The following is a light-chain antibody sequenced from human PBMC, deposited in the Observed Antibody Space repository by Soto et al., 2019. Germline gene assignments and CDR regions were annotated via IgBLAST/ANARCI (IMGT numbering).Light chain of an antibody. V-gene: IGLV2-8*01. Sequence: QSALTQPPSASGSPGQSVTISYTGTSSDVGGYNYVSWYQQHPGKAPKLIIYEVSKRPSGVPDRFSGSKSGNTASLTVSGLQAEDEADYYCSSYGGSKVFGGGTKVTVL. CDR2: EVS. CDR3: SSYGGSKV. J-gene: IGLJ2*01. CDR1: SSDVGGYNY.